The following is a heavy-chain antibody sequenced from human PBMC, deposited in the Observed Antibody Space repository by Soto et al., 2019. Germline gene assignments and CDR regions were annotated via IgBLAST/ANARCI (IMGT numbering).Heavy chain of an antibody. CDR2: VHPDSGGT. J-gene: IGHJ4*02. Sequence: GASVKVSCKTSGYIFTDHLIHWVRQSPGQGLQWVGWVHPDSGGTNVAQAFQDRVTMTADTAITTAYMDLARLRPDDTAIFYCARGAQGFFPVSGIYFYFDHWGQGTPVTRLL. CDR3: ARGAQGFFPVSGIYFYFDH. V-gene: IGHV1-2*02. CDR1: GYIFTDHL. D-gene: IGHD3-22*01.